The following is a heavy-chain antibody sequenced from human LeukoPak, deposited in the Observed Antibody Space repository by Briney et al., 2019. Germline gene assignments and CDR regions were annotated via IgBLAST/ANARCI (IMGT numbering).Heavy chain of an antibody. J-gene: IGHJ6*03. CDR1: GFTFSSYA. Sequence: PGGSLRLSCAASGFTFSSYAMHWVRQAPGKGLEWVAVISYDGFDRYYADSVKGRFSISRDNSKNTLHLQMNSLRAEDTAVYYCARDATSYYYYMDVWGKGTTVTVSS. CDR3: ARDATSYYYYMDV. V-gene: IGHV3-30*04. CDR2: ISYDGFDR.